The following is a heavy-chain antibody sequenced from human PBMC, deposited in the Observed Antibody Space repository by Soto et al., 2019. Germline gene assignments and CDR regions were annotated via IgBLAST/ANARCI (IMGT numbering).Heavy chain of an antibody. V-gene: IGHV5-51*01. CDR1: GYSFNSYW. CDR2: IYPGDSDT. CDR3: AGGGVRGVITRTRDYYGMDV. D-gene: IGHD3-10*01. Sequence: GEXLKISCKGSGYSFNSYWIGWVRPMPGKVLEWMGIIYPGDSDTRYSPSFQGQVTISADKSISTAYLQWSSLKASDTAMYYCAGGGVRGVITRTRDYYGMDVWGQGTTVTVSS. J-gene: IGHJ6*02.